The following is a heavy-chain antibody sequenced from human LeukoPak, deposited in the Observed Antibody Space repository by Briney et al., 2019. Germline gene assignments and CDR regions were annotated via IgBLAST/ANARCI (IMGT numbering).Heavy chain of an antibody. D-gene: IGHD1-1*01. CDR3: ATRTTGTTSYYYYYYMDV. J-gene: IGHJ6*03. Sequence: GGSLRLSCAASGFTVSSNYMSWVRQAPGKGLEWVSVIYSGGSTYYADSVKGRFTISRDNSKNTLYLQMNSLRAEDTAVYYCATRTTGTTSYYYYYYMDVWGKGTTVTISS. V-gene: IGHV3-53*01. CDR1: GFTVSSNY. CDR2: IYSGGST.